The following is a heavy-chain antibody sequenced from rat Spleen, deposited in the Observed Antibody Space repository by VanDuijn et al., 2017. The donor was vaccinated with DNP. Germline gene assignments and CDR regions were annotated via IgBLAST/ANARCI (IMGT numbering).Heavy chain of an antibody. D-gene: IGHD1-5*01. CDR3: ARWYNYFDY. J-gene: IGHJ2*01. V-gene: IGHV3-3*01. CDR2: INSAGST. Sequence: EVHLQESGPGLVKPSQSLSLTCSVTGYSITSDYWGWIRKFPGNKLEWMGYINSAGSTNYNPSLKSRISITRDTSKNQFFLQLNSVTTEDTATYYCARWYNYFDYWGQGVMVTVSS. CDR1: GYSITSDY.